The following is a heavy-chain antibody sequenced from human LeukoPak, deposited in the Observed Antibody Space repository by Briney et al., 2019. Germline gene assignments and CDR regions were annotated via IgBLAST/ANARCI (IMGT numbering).Heavy chain of an antibody. D-gene: IGHD2-15*01. V-gene: IGHV1-18*01. CDR2: ISAYNGNT. CDR3: ARGRAYCSGGSCYSLPNWFDP. J-gene: IGHJ5*02. Sequence: ASVKVSCKASGYTFTSYAMHWVRQAPGQRLEWMGWISAYNGNTNYAQKLQGRVTMTTDTSTSTAYMELRSLRSDDTAVYYCARGRAYCSGGSCYSLPNWFDPWGQGTLVTVSS. CDR1: GYTFTSYA.